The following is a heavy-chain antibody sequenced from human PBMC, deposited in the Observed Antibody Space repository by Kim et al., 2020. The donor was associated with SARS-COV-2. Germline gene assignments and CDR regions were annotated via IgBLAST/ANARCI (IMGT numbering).Heavy chain of an antibody. CDR1: GGSISSGSYY. CDR2: IYTSGST. CDR3: ARESDYYDSSGYYYYFDY. V-gene: IGHV4-61*02. Sequence: SETLSLTCTVSGGSISSGSYYWSWIRQPAGKGLEWIGRIYTSGSTNYNPSLKSRVTISVDTSKNQFSLKLSSVTAADTAVYYCARESDYYDSSGYYYYFDYWGQGTLVTVSS. D-gene: IGHD3-22*01. J-gene: IGHJ4*02.